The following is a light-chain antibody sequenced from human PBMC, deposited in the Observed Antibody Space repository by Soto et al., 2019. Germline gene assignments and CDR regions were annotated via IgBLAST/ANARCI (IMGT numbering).Light chain of an antibody. CDR3: TSFSSSSPVV. CDR2: EVS. Sequence: QSVLTQPASVSGSPGQSITISCTGTSSDVGGYNYVSWYQQHPGKAPKLMIYEVSNRPSGVSNRFSASKSGNTASLTISGLQAEDEADYFCTSFSSSSPVVIGGGTKVTVL. V-gene: IGLV2-14*01. J-gene: IGLJ2*01. CDR1: SSDVGGYNY.